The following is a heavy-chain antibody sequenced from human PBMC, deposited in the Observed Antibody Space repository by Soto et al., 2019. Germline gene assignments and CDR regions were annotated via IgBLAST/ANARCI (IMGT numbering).Heavy chain of an antibody. CDR2: INHSGST. Sequence: TSETLSLTCAVYGGSFSGYYWSWIRQPPGKGLEWIGEINHSGSTNYNPSLKSRVTMSVDTSKNQFSLKLSSVTAADTAVYYCAGGYSSSWYLGSWGQGTLVTVSS. CDR3: AGGYSSSWYLGS. D-gene: IGHD6-13*01. J-gene: IGHJ4*02. V-gene: IGHV4-34*01. CDR1: GGSFSGYY.